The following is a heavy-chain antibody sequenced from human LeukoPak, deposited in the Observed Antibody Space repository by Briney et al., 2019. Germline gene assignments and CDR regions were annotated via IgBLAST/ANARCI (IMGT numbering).Heavy chain of an antibody. J-gene: IGHJ4*02. CDR2: IKQDGSQE. D-gene: IGHD3-3*01. CDR1: GFTFSSYA. Sequence: GGSLRLSCAASGFTFSSYAMHWVRQAPGKGLEWVAHIKQDGSQEYYVDSVKGRFTISRDSAKNSLYLQMNSLRAEDTAVYYCARGVPYDSWSGPHYSDYWGQGTLVTVSS. V-gene: IGHV3-7*01. CDR3: ARGVPYDSWSGPHYSDY.